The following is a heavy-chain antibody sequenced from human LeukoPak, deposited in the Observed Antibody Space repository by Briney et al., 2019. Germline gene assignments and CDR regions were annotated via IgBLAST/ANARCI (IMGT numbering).Heavy chain of an antibody. Sequence: SGPTLVNPTQTLTLTCTFSGFSLSTSGVGVGWIRQPPGKALEWLALIYWNDDKRYSPSLKSRLTITKDTSKNQVVLTMTNMVPVDTATYYCARLYCSSTSCYRPYNWFDPWGQGALFTVSS. D-gene: IGHD2-2*01. V-gene: IGHV2-5*01. CDR3: ARLYCSSTSCYRPYNWFDP. CDR2: IYWNDDK. J-gene: IGHJ5*02. CDR1: GFSLSTSGVG.